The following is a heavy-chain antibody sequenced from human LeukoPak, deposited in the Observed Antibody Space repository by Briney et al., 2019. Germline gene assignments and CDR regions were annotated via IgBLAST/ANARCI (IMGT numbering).Heavy chain of an antibody. J-gene: IGHJ6*02. V-gene: IGHV4-34*01. CDR2: INHSGST. D-gene: IGHD6-13*01. CDR1: GGSFSGYY. Sequence: SETLSLTCAVYGGSFSGYYWSWIRQPPGKGLEWIGEINHSGSTNYNPSLKSRVTISVDTSKNQFSLKLSSVTAADTAVYYCARDPRIAAAGTYYYHGMDVWGQGTTVTVSS. CDR3: ARDPRIAAAGTYYYHGMDV.